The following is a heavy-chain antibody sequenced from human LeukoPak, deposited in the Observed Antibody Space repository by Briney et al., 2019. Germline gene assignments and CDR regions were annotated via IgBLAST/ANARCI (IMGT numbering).Heavy chain of an antibody. CDR3: GRAKNSWRDRVPDY. CDR2: ISGSGVST. D-gene: IGHD4-23*01. Sequence: GGSLRLSCPAFRFRFSSYAMSWVRQAPGKGLEWFSAISGSGVSTYYADSVKGRFTISRDNAKNTLSLQMNSLRAEDTAVYYCGRAKNSWRDRVPDYWGQGTLVTVSS. CDR1: RFRFSSYA. J-gene: IGHJ4*02. V-gene: IGHV3-23*01.